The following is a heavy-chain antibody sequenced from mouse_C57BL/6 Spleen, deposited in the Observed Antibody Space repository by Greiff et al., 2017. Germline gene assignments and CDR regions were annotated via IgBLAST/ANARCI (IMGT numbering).Heavy chain of an antibody. CDR2: IDPANGNT. D-gene: IGHD2-4*01. J-gene: IGHJ4*01. Sequence: EVQLQQSVAELVRPGASVKLSCTASGFNIKNTYMNWVKQRPEQGLEWIGRIDPANGNTKYAPKFQGKATITADTSSNTAYLQLSSLTSEDTAIYYCARRKDYDGGMDYWGQGTSVTVSS. CDR3: ARRKDYDGGMDY. V-gene: IGHV14-3*01. CDR1: GFNIKNTY.